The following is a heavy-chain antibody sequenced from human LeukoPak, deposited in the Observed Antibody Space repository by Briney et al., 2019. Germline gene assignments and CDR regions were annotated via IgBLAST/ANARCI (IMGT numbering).Heavy chain of an antibody. CDR1: GVTLCRHP. Sequence: GGSLRLSCSASGVTLCRHPEHCVRQAPGKGLVWVSGISNDGTSTTYADSVKGRFTISRDNAKNTLYLQMHSLRAEDTAVYSCARGWFGPDSCGQGTLVTVSS. CDR3: ARGWFGPDS. D-gene: IGHD3-10*01. CDR2: ISNDGTST. J-gene: IGHJ5*01. V-gene: IGHV3-74*01.